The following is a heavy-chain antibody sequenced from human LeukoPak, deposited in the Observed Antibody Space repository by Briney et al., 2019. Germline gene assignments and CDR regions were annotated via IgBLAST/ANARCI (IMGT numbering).Heavy chain of an antibody. CDR2: ISWNSANI. D-gene: IGHD5-18*01. CDR3: AKDISYGYSGYYYGMDV. V-gene: IGHV3-9*01. J-gene: IGHJ6*02. CDR1: GFSFDDYA. Sequence: GGSLRLSCAASGFSFDDYAMHWVRQTPGKGLEWVSGISWNSANIAYADSVKGRFTISRDNAKNSLYLQMNSLRAEDTALYYCAKDISYGYSGYYYGMDVWGQGTTVTVSS.